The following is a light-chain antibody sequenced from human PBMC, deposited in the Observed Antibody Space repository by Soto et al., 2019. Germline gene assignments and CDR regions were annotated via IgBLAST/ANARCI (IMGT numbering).Light chain of an antibody. CDR3: QSSDSSLSAFHV. Sequence: QSVLTQPPSASGTPGQRVTISCSGSSSNIGSNYVYWYQQLPGTAPKLLIYRNNQRPSGVPDRFSGSKSGTSASLAISGLRSEDEADYYCQSSDSSLSAFHVFGTGTKLTVL. J-gene: IGLJ1*01. V-gene: IGLV1-47*01. CDR2: RNN. CDR1: SSNIGSNY.